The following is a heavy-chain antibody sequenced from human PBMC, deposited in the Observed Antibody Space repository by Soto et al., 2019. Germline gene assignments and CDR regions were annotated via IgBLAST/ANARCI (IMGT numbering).Heavy chain of an antibody. D-gene: IGHD6-6*01. J-gene: IGHJ4*02. CDR1: GYTFTSYG. Sequence: GASVKVSCKASGYTFTSYGISWVRQAPGQGLEWMGWISAYNGNTNYAQKLQGRVTMTTDTSTSTAYMELRSLRSDDTAVYYCARAPPSIAARFYQLDYWGQGTLVTVSS. V-gene: IGHV1-18*01. CDR2: ISAYNGNT. CDR3: ARAPPSIAARFYQLDY.